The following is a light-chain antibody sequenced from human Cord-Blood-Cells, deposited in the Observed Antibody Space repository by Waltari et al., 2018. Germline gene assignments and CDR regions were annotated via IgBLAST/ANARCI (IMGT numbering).Light chain of an antibody. J-gene: IGLJ2*01. Sequence: QSALTQPASVSGSPGQSITISCTGTSSDVGGYNYVSWYQQHPGKAPKLMIYEVSNRPSGVSKRFSGSTSGSTASLTISGLQAEDEADYYCSSYTSSSTPVVFGGGTKLTVL. V-gene: IGLV2-14*01. CDR1: SSDVGGYNY. CDR2: EVS. CDR3: SSYTSSSTPVV.